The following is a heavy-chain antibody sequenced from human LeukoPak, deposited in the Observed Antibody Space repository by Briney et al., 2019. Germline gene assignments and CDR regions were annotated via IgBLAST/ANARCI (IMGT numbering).Heavy chain of an antibody. Sequence: GGSLRLSCAAPGFTFSSYAMSWVRQAPGKGLEWVSAISGSGGSTYYADSVKGRFTISRDNSKNTLYLQMNSLRAEDTAVYYCAKVGVGATISYYFDYWGQGTLVTVSS. CDR2: ISGSGGST. CDR1: GFTFSSYA. V-gene: IGHV3-23*01. J-gene: IGHJ4*02. CDR3: AKVGVGATISYYFDY. D-gene: IGHD1-26*01.